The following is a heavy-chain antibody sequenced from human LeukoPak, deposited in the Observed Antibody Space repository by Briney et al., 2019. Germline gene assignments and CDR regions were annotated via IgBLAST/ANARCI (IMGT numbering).Heavy chain of an antibody. J-gene: IGHJ3*02. Sequence: SSETLSLTCTVSGGSISSYYWSWIRQPPGKGLEWIGYIYYGGSTNYNPSLKSRVTISVDTSKNQFSLKLSSVTAADTAVYYCARALWSWNADALDILGIGTMVTVSS. CDR2: IYYGGST. V-gene: IGHV4-59*12. CDR3: ARALWSWNADALDI. CDR1: GGSISSYY. D-gene: IGHD1-1*01.